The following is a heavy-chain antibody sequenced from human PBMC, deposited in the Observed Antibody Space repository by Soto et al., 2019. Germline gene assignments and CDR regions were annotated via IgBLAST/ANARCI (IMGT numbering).Heavy chain of an antibody. CDR1: GYTFTSYY. D-gene: IGHD5-18*01. V-gene: IGHV1-46*01. Sequence: ASVKVSCKASGYTFTSYYMHWVRQAPGQGLEWMGIINPSGGSTSYAQKFQGRVTMTRDTSTSTVYMELSSLRSEDTAVYYCARDLMDTAMVTDGYRPHYYYYGMDVWGQGTTVTVSS. CDR2: INPSGGST. CDR3: ARDLMDTAMVTDGYRPHYYYYGMDV. J-gene: IGHJ6*02.